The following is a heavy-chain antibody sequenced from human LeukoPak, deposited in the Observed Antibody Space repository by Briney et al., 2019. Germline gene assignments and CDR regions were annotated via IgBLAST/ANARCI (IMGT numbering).Heavy chain of an antibody. CDR2: IYYGGST. Sequence: SETLSLTCTVSGGSISNSSYSWGWIRQPPGEGLEWIGSIYYGGSTYYDPSLKSRVTISVDTSKNQFSLKLTSVTAADTAVYFCARRSDSGSDDGEDYFDYWGQGTLVTVSS. V-gene: IGHV4-39*01. J-gene: IGHJ4*02. CDR1: GGSISNSSYS. D-gene: IGHD1-26*01. CDR3: ARRSDSGSDDGEDYFDY.